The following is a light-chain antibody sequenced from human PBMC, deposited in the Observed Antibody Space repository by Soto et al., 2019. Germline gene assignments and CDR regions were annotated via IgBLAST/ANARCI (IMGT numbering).Light chain of an antibody. V-gene: IGKV1-39*01. Sequence: DIQLTQSPSSLSASVGDRVTKTCRASQSMSIYLNWYQHKPGKAPKLLIFEASSLQSGVPSRFSGSGSGTDFTLTISSLQLEDIATYYCQQSYSTPTFGQGTTVEIK. J-gene: IGKJ1*01. CDR3: QQSYSTPT. CDR1: QSMSIY. CDR2: EAS.